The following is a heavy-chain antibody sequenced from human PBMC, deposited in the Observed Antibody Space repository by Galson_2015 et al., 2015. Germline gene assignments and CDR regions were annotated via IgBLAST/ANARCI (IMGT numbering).Heavy chain of an antibody. J-gene: IGHJ3*01. D-gene: IGHD3-22*01. Sequence: SETLSLTCTVSGVSVSSYYWNWIRQPPGRGLEWIGYIYHTGSHTYNPSLESRVSMSVDTSKNQLSLRLNSVTAADTAVYYCARWCGSSGCSSNAFDVWAHGTMVTVST. CDR1: GVSVSSYY. CDR3: ARWCGSSGCSSNAFDV. V-gene: IGHV4-59*02. CDR2: IYHTGSH.